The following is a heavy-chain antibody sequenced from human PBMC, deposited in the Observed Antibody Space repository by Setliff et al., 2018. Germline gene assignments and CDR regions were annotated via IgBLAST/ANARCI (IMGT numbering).Heavy chain of an antibody. V-gene: IGHV1-24*01. D-gene: IGHD1-26*01. Sequence: ASVKVSCKVSGYTLTELSMHWVRQAPGKGLEWMGGFDPEDGETIYAQKFQGRVTMTEDTSTDTAYMELSSLRSEDTAVYYCATVAATIQGDAFDIWGQGTMVTVSS. CDR1: GYTLTELS. CDR3: ATVAATIQGDAFDI. J-gene: IGHJ3*02. CDR2: FDPEDGET.